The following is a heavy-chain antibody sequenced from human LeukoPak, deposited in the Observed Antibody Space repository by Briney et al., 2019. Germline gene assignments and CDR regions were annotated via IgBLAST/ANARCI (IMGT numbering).Heavy chain of an antibody. CDR1: GHTFTSYG. D-gene: IGHD2-2*01. Sequence: ASVKVSCKASGHTFTSYGISWVRQAPGQGLEWMGWISAYNGNTNYAQKLQGRVTMTTDTSTSTAYMELRSLRSDDTAVYYCAAQGVKYPSSWFDPWGQGTLVTVSS. V-gene: IGHV1-18*01. CDR2: ISAYNGNT. CDR3: AAQGVKYPSSWFDP. J-gene: IGHJ5*02.